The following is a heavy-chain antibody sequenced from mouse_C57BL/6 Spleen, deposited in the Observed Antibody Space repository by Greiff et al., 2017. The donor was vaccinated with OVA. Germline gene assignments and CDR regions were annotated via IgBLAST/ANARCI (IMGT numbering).Heavy chain of an antibody. CDR3: ARRAVVVDY. J-gene: IGHJ2*01. D-gene: IGHD1-1*01. CDR1: GYTFTSYW. CDR2: IDPSDSYT. V-gene: IGHV1-50*01. Sequence: QVQLKQPGAELVKPGASVKLSCKASGYTFTSYWMQWVKQRPGQGLEWIGEIDPSDSYTNYNQKFKGKATLTVDTSSSTAYMQLSSLTSEDSAVYYCARRAVVVDYWGQGTTLTVSS.